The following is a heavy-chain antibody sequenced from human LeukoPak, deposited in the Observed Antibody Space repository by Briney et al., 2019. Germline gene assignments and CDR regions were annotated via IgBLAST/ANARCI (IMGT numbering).Heavy chain of an antibody. CDR3: SVPPYYSSGWYADY. CDR1: GYTFTGYY. D-gene: IGHD6-19*01. Sequence: EASVKVSCKASGYTFTGYYMHWVRQAPGQGLEWMGWINPNSGGTNYAQKLQGRVTMTRDTSISTACMELSRLRSDDTAVYYCSVPPYYSSGWYADYWGQGTLVTVSS. J-gene: IGHJ4*02. CDR2: INPNSGGT. V-gene: IGHV1-2*02.